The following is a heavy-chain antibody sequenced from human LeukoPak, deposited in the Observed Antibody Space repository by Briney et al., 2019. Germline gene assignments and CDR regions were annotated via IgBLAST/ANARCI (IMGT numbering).Heavy chain of an antibody. CDR2: ISSYGSST. D-gene: IGHD1-26*01. CDR3: ARKGGATTYGYYYYYMDV. V-gene: IGHV3-74*01. J-gene: IGHJ6*03. CDR1: GFTFSSYW. Sequence: GGSLRLSCAATGFTFSSYWMHWVRQAPGKGLVWFSRISSYGSSTNYADSVKGRFTISRDNAKNTLYLQMNSLRAEDTAVYYCARKGGATTYGYYYYYMDVWGKGTTVTVSS.